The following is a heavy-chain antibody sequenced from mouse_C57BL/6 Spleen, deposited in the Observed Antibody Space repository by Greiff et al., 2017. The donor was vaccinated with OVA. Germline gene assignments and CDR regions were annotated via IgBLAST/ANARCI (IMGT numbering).Heavy chain of an antibody. CDR2: INPYNGGT. CDR3: ARWGGNYLDY. V-gene: IGHV1-19*01. Sequence: VQLQQSGPVLVKPGASVKMSCKASGYTFTDYYMNWVKQSHGKSLEWIGVINPYNGGTSYNQKFKGRATLTVDKSSSTAYMELNSLTSEDSAVYYCARWGGNYLDYWGQGTTLTVSS. J-gene: IGHJ2*01. CDR1: GYTFTDYY.